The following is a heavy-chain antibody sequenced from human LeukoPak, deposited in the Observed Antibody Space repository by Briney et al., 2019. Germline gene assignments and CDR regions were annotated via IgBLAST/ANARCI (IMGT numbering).Heavy chain of an antibody. Sequence: GGSLRLSCAASGFTFSSYWMSWVRQAPGKGLEWVANIKQDGSAKYYVDSVKCRFTISRDNAKSSVYLQMNSLRAEDTAVYYCARGGVEDAFDIWGQGTMVTVSS. V-gene: IGHV3-7*01. CDR3: ARGGVEDAFDI. CDR1: GFTFSSYW. J-gene: IGHJ3*02. D-gene: IGHD3-3*01. CDR2: IKQDGSAK.